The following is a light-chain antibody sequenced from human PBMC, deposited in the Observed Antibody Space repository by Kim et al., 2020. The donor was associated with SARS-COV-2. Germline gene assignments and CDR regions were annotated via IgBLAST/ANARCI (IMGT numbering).Light chain of an antibody. Sequence: EIVLTQSPGTLSLSPGERATLSCRASQNIGGSSLAWYQQRPGQAPRLLIYGASIRASAIPDRFSGSGSGTEFTLTISGLEPEDFAIFYCQQYFSSRPTFGQGTKVVIK. J-gene: IGKJ1*01. CDR1: QNIGGSS. V-gene: IGKV3-20*01. CDR3: QQYFSSRPT. CDR2: GAS.